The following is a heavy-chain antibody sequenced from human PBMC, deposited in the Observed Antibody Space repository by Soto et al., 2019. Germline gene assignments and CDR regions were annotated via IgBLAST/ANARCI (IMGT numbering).Heavy chain of an antibody. D-gene: IGHD1-26*01. V-gene: IGHV3-9*01. J-gene: IGHJ6*02. CDR1: GFTFDDYA. CDR3: AKDSGSYFGTGYYYYYGMDV. CDR2: ISWNSGSI. Sequence: SLKISCAASGFTFDDYAMHWVRQAPGKGLEWVSGISWNSGSIGYADSVKGRFTISRDNAKNSLYLQMNSLRAEDTALYYCAKDSGSYFGTGYYYYYGMDVWGQGTTVTVSS.